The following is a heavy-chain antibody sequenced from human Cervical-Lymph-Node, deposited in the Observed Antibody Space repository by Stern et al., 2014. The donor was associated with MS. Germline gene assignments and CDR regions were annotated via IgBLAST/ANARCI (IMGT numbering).Heavy chain of an antibody. V-gene: IGHV1-2*04. Sequence: VQLVQSGAGVKKPWASVTVSCKASGGTFTGYYMHWVRQAPGQGLEWIGWINQNSGGTNYAQKFQGWVTMTRDTSLSTAYMDLSRLRSDDTAVYYCARGRRSSGWSPPDAFDIWGQGTMVTVSS. D-gene: IGHD6-19*01. CDR3: ARGRRSSGWSPPDAFDI. CDR1: GGTFTGYY. CDR2: INQNSGGT. J-gene: IGHJ3*02.